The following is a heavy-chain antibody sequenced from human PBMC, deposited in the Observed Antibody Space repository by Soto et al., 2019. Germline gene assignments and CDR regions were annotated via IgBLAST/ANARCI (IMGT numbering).Heavy chain of an antibody. J-gene: IGHJ4*02. D-gene: IGHD2-15*01. CDR3: ASPGVVVAATRFPAFDY. CDR2: IIPIFGTA. V-gene: IGHV1-69*13. CDR1: GFTFNVYG. Sequence: SVKVSCKTSGFTFNVYGIHWVRQAPGQGLEWMGGIIPIFGTANYAQKFQGRVTITADESTSTAYMELSSLRSEDTAVYYCASPGVVVAATRFPAFDYWGQGTLVTVSS.